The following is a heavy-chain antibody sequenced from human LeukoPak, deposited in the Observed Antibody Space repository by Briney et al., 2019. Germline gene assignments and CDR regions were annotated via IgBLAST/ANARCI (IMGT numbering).Heavy chain of an antibody. CDR1: GGSISSYY. Sequence: PSETLSLTCTVSGGSISSYYWIWIRQPPGKGLEWIGYIYYSGSTKYNPSLKSRVTISVDTSKNQFSLKLSSVTAADTAVYYCARYCSGRSCYSFDYWGQGSLVTVSS. CDR2: IYYSGST. D-gene: IGHD2-15*01. CDR3: ARYCSGRSCYSFDY. J-gene: IGHJ4*02. V-gene: IGHV4-59*01.